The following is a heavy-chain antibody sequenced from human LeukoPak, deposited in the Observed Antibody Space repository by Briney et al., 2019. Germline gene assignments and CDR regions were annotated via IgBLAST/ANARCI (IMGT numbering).Heavy chain of an antibody. V-gene: IGHV3-33*06. D-gene: IGHD1-7*01. CDR1: GFTFSSYG. CDR3: AKDAFITGTTD. J-gene: IGHJ4*02. Sequence: GGSLRLSCAASGFTFSSYGMHWVRQAPGKGLEWVAVIWYDGSNKYYADSVKGRFTISRDNSKNTLYLQMNSLRAEDTAVYYCAKDAFITGTTDRGQGTLVTVSS. CDR2: IWYDGSNK.